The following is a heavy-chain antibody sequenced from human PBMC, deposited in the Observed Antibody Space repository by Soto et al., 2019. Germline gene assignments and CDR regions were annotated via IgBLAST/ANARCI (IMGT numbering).Heavy chain of an antibody. CDR3: AAAAIPVAGRHPDF. CDR1: GYMFTGFY. J-gene: IGHJ4*02. D-gene: IGHD6-19*01. V-gene: IGHV1-2*02. Sequence: GASVKVSCKASGYMFTGFYLHWVRQAPGQGLEWMGWINPNNGVTTYAKNFQGRVTVTRVSSISTAYMELSSLRSDDTAVYFCAAAAIPVAGRHPDFWGQGTVVTVSS. CDR2: INPNNGVT.